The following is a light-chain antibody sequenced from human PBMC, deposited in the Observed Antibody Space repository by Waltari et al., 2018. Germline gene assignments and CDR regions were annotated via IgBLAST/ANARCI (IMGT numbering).Light chain of an antibody. Sequence: QLVLTQSPSASASLGASVKLTCTLSSGHSSNIIAWLQQRPERGPRYWMKVNSDGSHSKGDDIPDRFSGSGSGVEHYLTISSLQSEDEADYYCETGGHGTGVFGGGTKLTVL. CDR1: SGHSSNI. CDR2: VNSDGSH. CDR3: ETGGHGTGV. J-gene: IGLJ3*02. V-gene: IGLV4-69*01.